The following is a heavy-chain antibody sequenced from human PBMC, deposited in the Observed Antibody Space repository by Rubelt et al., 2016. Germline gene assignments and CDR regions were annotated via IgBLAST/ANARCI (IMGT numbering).Heavy chain of an antibody. CDR3: ARERPNSGSSTGAADY. CDR1: GGSISSSNW. CDR2: IYHSGST. Sequence: QVQLQESGPGLVKPSGTLSLTCAVSGGSISSSNWWSWVRQPPGKGLEWIGEIYHSGSTNYNPSLWCGVCVSVDKSKNQFCRKLSFVTAADTAVYYCARERPNSGSSTGAADYWGQGTLVTVSS. V-gene: IGHV4-4*02. J-gene: IGHJ4*02. D-gene: IGHD1-26*01.